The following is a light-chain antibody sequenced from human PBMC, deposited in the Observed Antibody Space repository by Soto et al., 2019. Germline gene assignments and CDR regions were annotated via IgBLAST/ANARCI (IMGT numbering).Light chain of an antibody. CDR1: QSVSSSY. Sequence: EIVLTQSPGTLSLSPGERATLSCRASQSVSSSYLAWYQQKPGQAPRLLIYGASSRATGIPDRFSGSGSGTDFTLTISRLEPEDFAVYYGQQYGSARRGTFGQGTKVDIK. V-gene: IGKV3-20*01. CDR2: GAS. CDR3: QQYGSARRGT. J-gene: IGKJ1*01.